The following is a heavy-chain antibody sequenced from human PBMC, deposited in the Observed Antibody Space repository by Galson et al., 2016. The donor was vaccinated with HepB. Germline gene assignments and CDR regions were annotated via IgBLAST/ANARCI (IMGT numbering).Heavy chain of an antibody. J-gene: IGHJ4*02. CDR1: GFTFGHYA. CDR3: AKYDCSSTSCFPDY. D-gene: IGHD2-2*01. Sequence: SLRLSCAASGFTFGHYAMHWVRQAPGKGLEWVSGISWNSDSIGYADSVKGRFTISRDNAKNSLYLQMNSLRAEDTALNYCAKYDCSSTSCFPDYWGQGTLVTVSS. V-gene: IGHV3-9*01. CDR2: ISWNSDSI.